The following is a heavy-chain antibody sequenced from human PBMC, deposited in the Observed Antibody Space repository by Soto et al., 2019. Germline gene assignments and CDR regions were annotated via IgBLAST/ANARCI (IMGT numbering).Heavy chain of an antibody. J-gene: IGHJ6*02. CDR1: GFSLSTSGVG. CDR2: IYWDDDK. V-gene: IGHV2-5*02. CDR3: AHRRGSGWYTRIMYGMDV. Sequence: QITLKASGPTLVKPTQTLTLTFTFSGFSLSTSGVGVGWISQPPGTALEWLALIYWDDDKRYSPSLKSRLTITNDPSKIQVVLTMTNMDPVDTATYYCAHRRGSGWYTRIMYGMDVWGQGTTVTVSS. D-gene: IGHD6-19*01.